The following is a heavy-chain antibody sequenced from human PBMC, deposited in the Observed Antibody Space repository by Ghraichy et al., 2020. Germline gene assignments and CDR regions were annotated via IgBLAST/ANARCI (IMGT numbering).Heavy chain of an antibody. V-gene: IGHV3-11*01. J-gene: IGHJ4*02. D-gene: IGHD4-17*01. Sequence: GESLNISCAASGFTFSDYYMSWIRQAPGKGLEWVSYISNSGNTIYYADSVKGRFTISRDNAKNSLYLQMNSLRAEDTAVYYCARDRLWTLLDYGDGSGYFDYWGQGTLVTVSS. CDR1: GFTFSDYY. CDR3: ARDRLWTLLDYGDGSGYFDY. CDR2: ISNSGNTI.